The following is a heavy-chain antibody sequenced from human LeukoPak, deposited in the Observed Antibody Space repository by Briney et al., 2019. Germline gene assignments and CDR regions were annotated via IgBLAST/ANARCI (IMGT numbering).Heavy chain of an antibody. D-gene: IGHD3-22*01. CDR1: GFTFSSYA. Sequence: GGSLRLSCAASGFTFSSYAMSWVRQAPGKGLEWVSAFSGSGVSTYYADSVKGRFTISRDNSKNTLYLQMNSLRAEDTAVYYCASYYDSSGYESAFDIWGQGTMVTVSS. J-gene: IGHJ3*02. CDR3: ASYYDSSGYESAFDI. CDR2: FSGSGVST. V-gene: IGHV3-23*01.